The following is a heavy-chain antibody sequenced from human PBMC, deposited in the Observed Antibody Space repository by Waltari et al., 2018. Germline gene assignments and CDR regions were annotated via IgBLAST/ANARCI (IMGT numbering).Heavy chain of an antibody. D-gene: IGHD3-9*01. CDR1: GYILFDVS. Sequence: QVQLVQSGAEVKTPGASVTVPCNVSGYILFDVSMEWVQQAPGKGLEWMGSYDPEDVQKIYAQKFQCRVTMTEDSSAGTAFLHLTSLRSEDTAMYYCAMDRYRMGRPRVLNYWGQGTVVTVSS. J-gene: IGHJ4*02. CDR3: AMDRYRMGRPRVLNY. V-gene: IGHV1-24*01. CDR2: YDPEDVQK.